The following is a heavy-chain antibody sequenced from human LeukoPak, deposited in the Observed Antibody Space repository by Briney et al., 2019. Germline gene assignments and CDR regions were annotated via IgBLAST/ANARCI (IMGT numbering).Heavy chain of an antibody. Sequence: GGSLRLSCEASGFTFSSYAMSWVRQAPGKGLEWVSVLIGSSGSTDYADSVKGRFTISRDNSKNTLFLQMNSLRAEDTAIYYCAKGAYDYIEIGYFDSWGQGTLVTVSS. CDR1: GFTFSSYA. CDR2: LIGSSGST. D-gene: IGHD5-12*01. J-gene: IGHJ4*02. V-gene: IGHV3-23*01. CDR3: AKGAYDYIEIGYFDS.